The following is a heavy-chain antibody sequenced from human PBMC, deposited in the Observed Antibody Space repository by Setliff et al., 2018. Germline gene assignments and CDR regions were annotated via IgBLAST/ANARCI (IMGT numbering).Heavy chain of an antibody. CDR1: GGTFA. D-gene: IGHD1-7*01. CDR3: ARNAITGTTRRYYYYMDV. Sequence: ASVKVSCKASGGTFAITWVRQAPGQGLEWMGGTIPTLPLPNYAVKFQGRITITADKSTSTAYMELSSLRSDDTAVYYCARNAITGTTRRYYYYMDVWGQGTTVTVSS. V-gene: IGHV1-69*10. CDR2: TIPTLPLP. J-gene: IGHJ6*03.